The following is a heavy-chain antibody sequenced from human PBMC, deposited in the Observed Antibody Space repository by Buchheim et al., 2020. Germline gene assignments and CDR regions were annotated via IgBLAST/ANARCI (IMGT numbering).Heavy chain of an antibody. CDR1: GGSVSSGRYY. V-gene: IGHV4-61*01. J-gene: IGHJ4*02. CDR2: IYYSGRT. Sequence: QVQLQESGPGLVKPSETLSLTCTVSGGSVSSGRYYWSWIRQPPGKGLEWLGYIYYSGRTNYNPSLKSRLTISLPTSNTQFSLKLSSVTAADTAVYYCARDRVGATHFDYWGQGTL. CDR3: ARDRVGATHFDY. D-gene: IGHD1-26*01.